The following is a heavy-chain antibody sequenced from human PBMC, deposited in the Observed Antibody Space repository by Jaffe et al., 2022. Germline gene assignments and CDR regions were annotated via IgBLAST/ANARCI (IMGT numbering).Heavy chain of an antibody. CDR1: GFTFSSYW. CDR3: GPHCSGGSCYSLPFDI. V-gene: IGHV3-74*01. Sequence: EVQLVESGGGLVQPGGSLRLSCAASGFTFSSYWMHWVRQAPGKGLVWVSRINSDGSSTSYADSVKGRFTISRDNAKNTLYLQMNSLRAEDTAVYYCGPHCSGGSCYSLPFDIWGQGTMVTVSS. CDR2: INSDGSST. D-gene: IGHD2-15*01. J-gene: IGHJ3*02.